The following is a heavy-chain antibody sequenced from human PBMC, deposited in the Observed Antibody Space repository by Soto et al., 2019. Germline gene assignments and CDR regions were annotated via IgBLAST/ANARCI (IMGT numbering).Heavy chain of an antibody. V-gene: IGHV3-23*01. CDR1: GFTFSSYA. D-gene: IGHD6-6*01. CDR3: AKDPKWIAARNWFDP. Sequence: GGSLRLSCAASGFTFSSYAMSWVRQAPGKGLEWVSAISGSGGSTYYADSVKGRFTISRDNSKNTLYLEMNSLRAEDTAVSYCAKDPKWIAARNWFDPWGQGTLVTVSS. J-gene: IGHJ5*02. CDR2: ISGSGGST.